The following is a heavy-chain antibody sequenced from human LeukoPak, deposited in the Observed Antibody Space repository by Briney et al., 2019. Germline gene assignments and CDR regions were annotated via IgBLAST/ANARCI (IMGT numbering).Heavy chain of an antibody. J-gene: IGHJ1*01. V-gene: IGHV3-74*01. CDR3: ARGQYNDYGYFQH. Sequence: GGSLRLSCAASGFFFSTYWMHWVRQAPGKGLVWVSRLDSDGNSAYYADSVKGRFTISRDNAKNTPYLQMDSLRAEDTAVYYCARGQYNDYGYFQHWGQGTQVTVSS. D-gene: IGHD4-17*01. CDR1: GFFFSTYW. CDR2: LDSDGNSA.